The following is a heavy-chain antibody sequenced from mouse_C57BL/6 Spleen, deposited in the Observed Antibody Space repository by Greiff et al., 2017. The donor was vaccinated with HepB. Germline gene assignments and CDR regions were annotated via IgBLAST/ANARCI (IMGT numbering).Heavy chain of an antibody. CDR3: ARHYYGSSKRYFDV. V-gene: IGHV5-6*01. CDR2: ISSGGSYT. CDR1: GFTFSSYG. Sequence: EVKLMESGGDLVKPGGSLKLSCAASGFTFSSYGMSWVRQTPDKRLEWVATISSGGSYTYYPDSVKGRFTISRDNAKNTLYLQMSSLKSEDTAMYYCARHYYGSSKRYFDVWGTGTTVTVSS. J-gene: IGHJ1*03. D-gene: IGHD1-1*01.